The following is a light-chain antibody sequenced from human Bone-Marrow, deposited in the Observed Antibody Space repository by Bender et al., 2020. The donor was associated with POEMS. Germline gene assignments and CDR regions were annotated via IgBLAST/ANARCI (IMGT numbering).Light chain of an antibody. V-gene: IGLV2-11*01. CDR1: NSDVGGYNY. J-gene: IGLJ3*02. CDR3: QSYDNSLGGWV. Sequence: QSALTQPRSVSGSPGQSVTISCTGTNSDVGGYNYVSWFLQHPGKAPKLMISDVSNRPSGVSDRFSGSKSGNTASLTISGLQAEDEGDYYCQSYDNSLGGWVFGGGTKLTVL. CDR2: DVS.